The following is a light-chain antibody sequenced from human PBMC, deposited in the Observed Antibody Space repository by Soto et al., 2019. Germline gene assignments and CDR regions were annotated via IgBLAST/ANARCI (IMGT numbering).Light chain of an antibody. CDR3: QQSYSTPRT. CDR1: QTISNF. Sequence: DIQMTQSPSTLSAFVGDSVAITCRASQTISNFLAWYQQKPGKAPKLLFYRASNLEGGVPSRFSGSGSGTDFTLTISSLQPEDFATYYCQQSYSTPRTFGQGTKVDVK. J-gene: IGKJ1*01. V-gene: IGKV1-39*01. CDR2: RAS.